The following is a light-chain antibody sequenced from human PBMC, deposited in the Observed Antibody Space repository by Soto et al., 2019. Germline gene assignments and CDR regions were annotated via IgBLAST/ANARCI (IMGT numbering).Light chain of an antibody. CDR2: GAS. CDR3: QQYGSSPPYT. J-gene: IGKJ2*01. V-gene: IGKV3-20*01. CDR1: QSVSSSY. Sequence: EIVLTQSPGTLSLSPGERATLSCRASQSVSSSYLAWYQQKPGQAPRLLIYGASSSATGIPDRFSGSGSGTDFTLTISRLEPEDFAVYYCQQYGSSPPYTFGQGTKRESK.